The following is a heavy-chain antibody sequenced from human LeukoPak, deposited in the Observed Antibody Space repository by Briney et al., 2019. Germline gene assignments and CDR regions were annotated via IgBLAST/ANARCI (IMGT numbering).Heavy chain of an antibody. CDR2: ISGSGGST. D-gene: IGHD3-9*01. J-gene: IGHJ4*02. Sequence: GGSLRLSCAASGFTFSSYAMSWVRQAPGKGLEWVSAISGSGGSTYYADSVKGRFTISRDNSKNTLYLQMNSPRAEDTAVYYCASRSILTGYFDYWGQGTLVTVSS. V-gene: IGHV3-23*01. CDR1: GFTFSSYA. CDR3: ASRSILTGYFDY.